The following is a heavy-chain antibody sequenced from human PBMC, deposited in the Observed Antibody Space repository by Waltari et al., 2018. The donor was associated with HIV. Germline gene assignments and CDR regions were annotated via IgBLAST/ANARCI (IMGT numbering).Heavy chain of an antibody. CDR2: INSGNGNT. CDR1: GYTFTTYP. CDR3: ARDSGFDY. J-gene: IGHJ4*02. Sequence: QVQLVQSGAEVKKPGASVKVSCKASGYTFTTYPVQWVRQAPGQRLEWMGGINSGNGNTKYSQKFQGRVTITRDTSASTAYMELSSLRSEDTAVYYCARDSGFDYWGQGTLVTVSS. V-gene: IGHV1-3*01. D-gene: IGHD6-25*01.